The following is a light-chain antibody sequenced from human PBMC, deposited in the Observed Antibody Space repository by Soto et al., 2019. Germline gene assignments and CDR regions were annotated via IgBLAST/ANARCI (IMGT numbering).Light chain of an antibody. CDR2: GAS. CDR3: QHYNSSPWT. V-gene: IGKV3-15*01. CDR1: QSVSSN. J-gene: IGKJ1*01. Sequence: EIVMTQSPATLSVSPGERATLSCRASQSVSSNLAWYQQKPGQAPRLLIYGASTRATGIPARFSGSGSGTDFTLTISRLQSEYVAVYYYQHYNSSPWTFGQGTKVEIK.